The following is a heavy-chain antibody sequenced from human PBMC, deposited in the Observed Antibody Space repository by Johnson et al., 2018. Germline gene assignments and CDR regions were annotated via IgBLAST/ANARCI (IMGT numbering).Heavy chain of an antibody. V-gene: IGHV3-66*02. CDR1: GFTVSNNY. D-gene: IGHD1-26*01. CDR2: IHSGGNT. CDR3: ARRGWEGGFDI. J-gene: IGHJ3*02. Sequence: VQLVQSGGGLVQPGGSLRLSCAASGFTVSNNYMSWVRQAPGKGLGWVAIIHSGGNTYYADSVKGPFTISRDNSKNTLHLQMNSLRAEDTAFYYCARRGWEGGFDIWGQGTMVTVSS.